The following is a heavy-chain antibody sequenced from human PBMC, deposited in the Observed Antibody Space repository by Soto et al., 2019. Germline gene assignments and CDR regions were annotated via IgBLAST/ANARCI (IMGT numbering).Heavy chain of an antibody. V-gene: IGHV3-23*01. CDR1: GFSFVNYA. D-gene: IGHD6-19*01. J-gene: IGHJ4*02. Sequence: GGSLRLSCAASGFSFVNYAMNWVRQAPGKGLEWVSGLSGSGTSTYYADSVKGRFTISRDNSRDTLFLQMNSLTADGTAVYYCAKATTNGGWFNPFDSWGQGALVTVSS. CDR2: LSGSGTST. CDR3: AKATTNGGWFNPFDS.